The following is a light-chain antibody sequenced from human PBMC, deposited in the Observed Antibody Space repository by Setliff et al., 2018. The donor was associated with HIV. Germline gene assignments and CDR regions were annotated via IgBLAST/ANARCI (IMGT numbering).Light chain of an antibody. J-gene: IGLJ1*01. V-gene: IGLV2-14*01. CDR2: QVN. CDR3: TSYTTGTTLYV. CDR1: SNDVGRYDY. Sequence: QSVLTQPASVSGSPGQSITISCTGTSNDVGRYDYISWYQQHPAKAPKLMIFQVNNRPSGVSNRFSGSKSGNTASLTISGLQAEDDADYYCTSYTTGTTLYVFGTGTKVTVL.